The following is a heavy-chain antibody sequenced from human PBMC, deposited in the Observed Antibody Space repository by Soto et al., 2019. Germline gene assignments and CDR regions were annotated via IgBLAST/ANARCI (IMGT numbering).Heavy chain of an antibody. Sequence: QVHLVESGGGVVQPGGSLRLSCAASGFTLSDYVMTWVRQVPGKGLEWMAMISSGGNKKFYADSVKGRFTISTDISETTLYLQMNSLRTEDTAVYYCAKEDFGDGRGDFGYWGQGTLVSVSS. CDR2: ISSGGNKK. CDR3: AKEDFGDGRGDFGY. V-gene: IGHV3-30*18. J-gene: IGHJ4*02. D-gene: IGHD2-21*01. CDR1: GFTLSDYV.